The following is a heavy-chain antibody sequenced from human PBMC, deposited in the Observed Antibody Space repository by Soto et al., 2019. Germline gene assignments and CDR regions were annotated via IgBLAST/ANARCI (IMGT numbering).Heavy chain of an antibody. D-gene: IGHD4-4*01. CDR2: ISYAGSNK. J-gene: IGHJ2*01. CDR1: GFTFSSYA. Sequence: QVQLVESGGGVVQPGRSLRLSCAASGFTFSSYAVHWVRQAPGKGLEWVAVISYAGSNKYYADSVKGRFTISRDNPKNTLYLQMNSLRAEDTAVYYCARPLWRDDYNWGYFDLWGRGTLVTVSS. CDR3: ARPLWRDDYNWGYFDL. V-gene: IGHV3-30-3*01.